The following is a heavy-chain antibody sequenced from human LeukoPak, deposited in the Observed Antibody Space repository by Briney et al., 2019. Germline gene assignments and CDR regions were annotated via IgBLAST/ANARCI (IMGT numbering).Heavy chain of an antibody. J-gene: IGHJ2*01. CDR3: ARRSLSSQLRNWYFDL. CDR1: GYTFTSYG. V-gene: IGHV1-18*01. D-gene: IGHD2/OR15-2a*01. Sequence: GASVKVSCKASGYTFTSYGISWVRQAPGQGLEWMGWISAYNGNTNSAQKFQGRVTMTTDTSTSTAYMELRSLRSDDTAVYYCARRSLSSQLRNWYFDLWGRGTLVTVSS. CDR2: ISAYNGNT.